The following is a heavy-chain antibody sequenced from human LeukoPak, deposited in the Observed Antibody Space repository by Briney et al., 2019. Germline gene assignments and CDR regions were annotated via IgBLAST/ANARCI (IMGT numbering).Heavy chain of an antibody. Sequence: GGSLRLSCAGSGFSVSINYMTWVRQAPGKGLEWVSLIYRDGSTYYADSVKGRFTISRDNSKNTLYLQMNSLRAEDTAVYYCARGQQLVPLFDLWDQGTLVTVSS. D-gene: IGHD6-13*01. CDR1: GFSVSINY. CDR2: IYRDGST. CDR3: ARGQQLVPLFDL. V-gene: IGHV3-66*02. J-gene: IGHJ4*02.